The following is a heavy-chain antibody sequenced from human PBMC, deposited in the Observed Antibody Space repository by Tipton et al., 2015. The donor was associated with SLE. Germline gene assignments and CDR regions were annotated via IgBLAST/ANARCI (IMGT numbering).Heavy chain of an antibody. V-gene: IGHV4-61*09. CDR3: ARHRREHYTSSSSAFDI. CDR2: IYTSGST. Sequence: TLSLTCTVSGGSISSGSYYWSWIRQPAGKGLEWIGYIYTSGSTNYNPSLKSRVTMSIDKSKKQFSLKMSSVTAADTAVYYCARHRREHYTSSSSAFDIWGQGTMVTVSS. D-gene: IGHD6-6*01. J-gene: IGHJ3*02. CDR1: GGSISSGSYY.